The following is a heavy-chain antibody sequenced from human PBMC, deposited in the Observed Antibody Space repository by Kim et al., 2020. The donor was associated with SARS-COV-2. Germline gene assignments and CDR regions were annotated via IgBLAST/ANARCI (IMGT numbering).Heavy chain of an antibody. Sequence: GGSLRLSCAASGFTFSSYSMNWVRQAPGKGLEWVSTISSSSSYIYYADSVKGRFTISRDNAKKSLYLQMNSLRAEDTAVYYCATRAASGASSFKYYGMDV. V-gene: IGHV3-21*01. J-gene: IGHJ6*01. D-gene: IGHD6-13*01. CDR1: GFTFSSYS. CDR2: ISSSSSYI. CDR3: ATRAASGASSFKYYGMDV.